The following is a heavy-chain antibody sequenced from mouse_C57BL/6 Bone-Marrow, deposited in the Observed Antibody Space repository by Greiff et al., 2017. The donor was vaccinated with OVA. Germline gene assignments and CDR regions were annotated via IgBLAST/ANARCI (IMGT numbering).Heavy chain of an antibody. D-gene: IGHD4-1*01. CDR3: ARSNWDYFDY. CDR1: GFTFTDYY. CDR2: IRNKANGYTT. Sequence: EVKLVESGGGLVQPGGSLSLSCAASGFTFTDYYMSWVRQPPGKALEWLGFIRNKANGYTTEYSASVKGRFTISRDNSQSILYLQMNALRAEDSATYYCARSNWDYFDYWGQGTTLTVSS. J-gene: IGHJ2*01. V-gene: IGHV7-3*01.